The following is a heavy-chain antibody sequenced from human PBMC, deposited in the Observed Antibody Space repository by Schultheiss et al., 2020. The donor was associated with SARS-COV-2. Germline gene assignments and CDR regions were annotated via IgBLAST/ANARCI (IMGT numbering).Heavy chain of an antibody. CDR3: ARVNYYDSSDAFDI. D-gene: IGHD3-22*01. V-gene: IGHV4-34*01. CDR1: GGSFSDYY. CDR2: INHSGST. Sequence: SETLSLTCAVYGGSFSDYYWSWIRQPPGKGLEWIGEINHSGSTNYNPSLKSRVTISVDTSKNQFSLKLSSVTAADTAVYYCARVNYYDSSDAFDIWGQGTMVTVSS. J-gene: IGHJ3*02.